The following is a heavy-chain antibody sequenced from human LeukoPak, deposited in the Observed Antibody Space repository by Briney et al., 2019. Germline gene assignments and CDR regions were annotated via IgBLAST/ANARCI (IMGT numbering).Heavy chain of an antibody. Sequence: PSETLSLTCTVSGGSISSYYWSWIRQPPGKGLEWIGYIYYSGSTNYNPSLKSRVTISVDASKNQFSLKLSSVTAADTAVYYCARGYFDSFSSHSFDYWGQGTLVTVSS. D-gene: IGHD3-9*01. CDR1: GGSISSYY. V-gene: IGHV4-59*01. CDR2: IYYSGST. CDR3: ARGYFDSFSSHSFDY. J-gene: IGHJ4*02.